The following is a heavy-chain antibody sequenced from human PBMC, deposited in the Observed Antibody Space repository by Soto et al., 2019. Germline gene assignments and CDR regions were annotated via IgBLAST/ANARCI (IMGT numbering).Heavy chain of an antibody. J-gene: IGHJ4*02. CDR2: IYWDDDK. Sequence: QITLKESGPTLMKPTQTLTLTCTFSGFSLSTSGVGVGWIRQPPGKALEWLALIYWDDDKRYSPSLKSRLTVTKDTSKNQVVLTRTNMDPVDTATYYCARRVRVGGGQYYFDYWGQGTLVTVSS. D-gene: IGHD3-10*01. CDR1: GFSLSTSGVG. V-gene: IGHV2-5*02. CDR3: ARRVRVGGGQYYFDY.